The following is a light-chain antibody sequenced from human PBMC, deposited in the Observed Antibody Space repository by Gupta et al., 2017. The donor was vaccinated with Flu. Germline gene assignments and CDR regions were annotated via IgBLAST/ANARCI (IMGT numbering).Light chain of an antibody. CDR3: QQYNTYPWT. CDR2: KSP. CDR1: QSINSW. Sequence: PSTLSASVGDRVTITCRASQSINSWLAWYQQKPGKAPKLLIYKSPSLESGVPSRFSGSRSGTEFTLTIRSLQPDDFATYHCQQYNTYPWTFGQGTKVEIK. V-gene: IGKV1-5*03. J-gene: IGKJ1*01.